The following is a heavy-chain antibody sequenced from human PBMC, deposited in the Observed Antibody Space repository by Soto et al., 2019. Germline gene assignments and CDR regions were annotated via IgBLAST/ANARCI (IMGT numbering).Heavy chain of an antibody. CDR2: ITSRSSAI. D-gene: IGHD6-19*01. CDR3: ARSSSGWAYFFDY. J-gene: IGHJ4*02. V-gene: IGHV3-48*01. CDR1: GFTFSTYS. Sequence: EVQLVESGGGLVQPGGSLRLSCTASGFTFSTYSMNWVRQAPGKGSEWVSYITSRSSAIYYADSVKGRFTISRDNAKNSLSLQMNDLSTEDTAFYYCARSSSGWAYFFDYWGQGTLVTVSS.